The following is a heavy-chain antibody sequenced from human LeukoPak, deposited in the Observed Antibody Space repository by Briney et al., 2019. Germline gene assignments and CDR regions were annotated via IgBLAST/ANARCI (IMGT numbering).Heavy chain of an antibody. Sequence: GASVKVSCKASGYTLTSYYMHWVRQAPGQGLEWMGIINPSGGSTSYAQKFQGRVTMTRDTSTSTVYMELSSLRSEDTAVYYCEVTGVGYCSSTSCYGAFDIWGQGTMVTVSS. D-gene: IGHD2-2*01. CDR1: GYTLTSYY. CDR3: EVTGVGYCSSTSCYGAFDI. CDR2: INPSGGST. J-gene: IGHJ3*02. V-gene: IGHV1-46*01.